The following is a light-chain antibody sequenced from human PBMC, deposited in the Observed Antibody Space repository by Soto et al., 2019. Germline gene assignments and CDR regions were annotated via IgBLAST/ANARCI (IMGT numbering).Light chain of an antibody. CDR2: DAS. V-gene: IGKV1-5*01. CDR3: HQYSTYSLT. Sequence: DIQMTQSPSTLSASVGDRVTMSCRASQSVSAWLAWYQQKPGNAPKLLISDASSLKSGVPSRFSGSGYGTEFTLTISSLQPEDFAAYYCHQYSTYSLTFGGGTKVEIK. CDR1: QSVSAW. J-gene: IGKJ4*01.